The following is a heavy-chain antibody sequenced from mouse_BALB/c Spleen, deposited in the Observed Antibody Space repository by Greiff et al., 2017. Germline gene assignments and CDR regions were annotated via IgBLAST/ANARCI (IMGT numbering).Heavy chain of an antibody. D-gene: IGHD1-1*01. J-gene: IGHJ2*01. CDR1: GYAFTNYL. V-gene: IGHV1-54*01. CDR3: ARGDYYGSSYFDD. Sequence: VQLQESGAELVRPGTSVKVSCKASGYAFTNYLIEWVKQRPGQGLEWIGVINPGSGGTNYNEKFKGKATLTADKSSSTAYMQLSSLTSDDSAVYFCARGDYYGSSYFDDWGQGTTLTVSS. CDR2: INPGSGGT.